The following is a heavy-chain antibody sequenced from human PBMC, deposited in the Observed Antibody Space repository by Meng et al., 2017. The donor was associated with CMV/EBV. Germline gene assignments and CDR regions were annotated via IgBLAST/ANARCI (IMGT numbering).Heavy chain of an antibody. J-gene: IGHJ5*02. CDR2: IYYSGST. V-gene: IGHV4-61*01. Sequence: SETLSLTCTVSGGSVSSGSYYWSWIRQPPGKGLEWIGYIYYSGSTNYNPSLKSRVTISVDTSKNQFSRKLSSVTAADTAVYYCARRGSIHGWFDPWGQGTLVTVSS. D-gene: IGHD2-21*01. CDR1: GGSVSSGSYY. CDR3: ARRGSIHGWFDP.